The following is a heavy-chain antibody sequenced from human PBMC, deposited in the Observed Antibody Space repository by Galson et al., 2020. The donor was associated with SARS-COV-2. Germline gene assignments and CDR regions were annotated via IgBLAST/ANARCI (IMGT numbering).Heavy chain of an antibody. V-gene: IGHV2-26*01. CDR3: ARDSSGNFYAPLDL. CDR2: IFSNGET. D-gene: IGHD3-10*01. J-gene: IGHJ3*01. Sequence: SGPTLVKPTETLTLTCTVSGVSLSTPRVGVRWIRQPQGKALEWLAHIFSNGETSYNPALRNRLTISKDTSKSQVVLIMTNMDPADTATYYCARDSSGNFYAPLDLWGPGTLVTVSP. CDR1: GVSLSTPRVG.